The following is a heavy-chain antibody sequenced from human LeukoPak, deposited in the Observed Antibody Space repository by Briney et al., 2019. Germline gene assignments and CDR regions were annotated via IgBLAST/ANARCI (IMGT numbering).Heavy chain of an antibody. V-gene: IGHV1-2*02. J-gene: IGHJ3*02. CDR1: AYTFTAYS. CDR3: ASDDHAFDI. Sequence: ASVKVPCKASAYTFTAYSIHWMRQAPGQGLEWMGYINPYTGGTDYAQKFQGRVTITADKSTSTAYMELSSLRSEDTAVYYCASDDHAFDIWGQGTMVTVSS. CDR2: INPYTGGT.